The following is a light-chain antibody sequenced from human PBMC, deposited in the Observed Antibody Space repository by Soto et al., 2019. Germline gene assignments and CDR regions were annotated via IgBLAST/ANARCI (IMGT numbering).Light chain of an antibody. CDR2: EVN. CDR3: CSYAGSSSVL. V-gene: IGLV2-23*02. CDR1: SSDVGSYNL. Sequence: QSALTQPASVSGSPGQSITISCTGTSSDVGSYNLVSWYQHRPGKAPQLMIYEVNKRPSWVSDRFSGSKSGNTASLTVSGLQAEDEAAYYCCSYAGSSSVLFGGGTKVTVL. J-gene: IGLJ2*01.